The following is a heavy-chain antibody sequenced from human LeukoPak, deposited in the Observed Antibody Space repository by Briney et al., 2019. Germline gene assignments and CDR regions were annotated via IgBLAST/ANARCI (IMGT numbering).Heavy chain of an antibody. CDR1: GGTFSSYA. D-gene: IGHD6-13*01. V-gene: IGHV1-69*05. CDR3: ARIAAAGTNTHDY. J-gene: IGHJ4*02. Sequence: GASVKVSCKASGGTFSSYAISWVRQAPGQGLEWMGGIIPIFGTANYAQKFQGRVTITRDTSASTAYMELSSLRSEDTAVYYCARIAAAGTNTHDYWGQGTLVTVSS. CDR2: IIPIFGTA.